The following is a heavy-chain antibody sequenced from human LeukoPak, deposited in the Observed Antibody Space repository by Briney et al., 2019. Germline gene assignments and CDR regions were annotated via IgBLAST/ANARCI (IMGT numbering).Heavy chain of an antibody. Sequence: GESLKISCKGSGYSFTSYWIGWVRQMPGKGLELMGIIYPGDSDTRYSPSFQGQVTISADKSINTAYLQWSSLKASDTAMYYCAIPESGFSSGSSFDYWGQGTLVTVSS. CDR3: AIPESGFSSGSSFDY. D-gene: IGHD6-19*01. J-gene: IGHJ4*02. CDR2: IYPGDSDT. V-gene: IGHV5-51*01. CDR1: GYSFTSYW.